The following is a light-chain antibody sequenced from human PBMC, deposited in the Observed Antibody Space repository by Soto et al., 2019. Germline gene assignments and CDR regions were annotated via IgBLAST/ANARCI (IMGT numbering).Light chain of an antibody. CDR2: GAS. CDR3: QQYNNWPPLYT. V-gene: IGKV3-15*01. CDR1: QSISSN. J-gene: IGKJ2*01. Sequence: IVLTQSPATLSMSPGERATLSCRASQSISSNLAWYQQKPGQAPRLLIYGASTRATGIPARFSGSGSGTDFTLTISSLQSEDFAIYYCQQYNNWPPLYTFGQGTKLENK.